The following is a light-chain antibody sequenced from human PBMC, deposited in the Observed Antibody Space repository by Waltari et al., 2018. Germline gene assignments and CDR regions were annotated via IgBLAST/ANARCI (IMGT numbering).Light chain of an antibody. CDR2: YDS. CDR3: QVWDDTTNSGV. Sequence: YVVTQPPSVSVAPGKTATLTCGGENIESKSVTWYQQKPGQAPILVIFYDSARPSGIPGRFSGSNSGNTATLTISWVEAGDGADYRCQVWDDTTNSGVFGGGTRLTVL. CDR1: NIESKS. J-gene: IGLJ3*02. V-gene: IGLV3-21*04.